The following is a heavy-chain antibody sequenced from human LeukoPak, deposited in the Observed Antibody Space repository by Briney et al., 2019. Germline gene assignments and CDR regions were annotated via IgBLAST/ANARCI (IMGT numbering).Heavy chain of an antibody. V-gene: IGHV3-49*04. CDR1: GFPFDDYP. J-gene: IGHJ4*02. D-gene: IGHD3-22*01. Sequence: GGSLRLSCSASGFPFDDYPMTWVRQAPGKGLEWVGFIRSKAYGGTTDYAASVKGRFSISRDDSRSIAYLQMNSLRTEDTAVYYCTRDADSSSAAYAHYWGQGTLVTVSS. CDR2: IRSKAYGGTT. CDR3: TRDADSSSAAYAHY.